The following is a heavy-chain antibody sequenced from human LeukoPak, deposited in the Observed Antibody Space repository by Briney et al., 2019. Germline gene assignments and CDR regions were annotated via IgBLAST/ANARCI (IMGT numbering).Heavy chain of an antibody. CDR2: ISDYP. CDR3: TKDSQGSYDGFWYGTYGMDV. Sequence: GGSLRLSCVASGFSFNTFALTWVRQAPGKGLEWVSTISDYPHYADSVRGRFTISRDNSRKTVFLQMNSLTPEDAATYYCTKDSQGSYDGFWYGTYGMDVWGQGTTVTVSS. CDR1: GFSFNTFA. D-gene: IGHD3-16*01. J-gene: IGHJ6*02. V-gene: IGHV3-23*05.